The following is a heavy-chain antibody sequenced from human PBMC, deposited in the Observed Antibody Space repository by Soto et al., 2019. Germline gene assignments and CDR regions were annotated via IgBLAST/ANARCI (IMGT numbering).Heavy chain of an antibody. CDR1: GYTFTSYA. Sequence: ASVKVSCKASGYTFTSYAMHWVRQAPGQRLEWMGWINAGNGNTKYPQKFQGRVTITRDTSASTAYMELSSLRSEDTAVYYCARGGYDYVWGSYRYKRYYFDYWGQGTLVTVSS. CDR3: ARGGYDYVWGSYRYKRYYFDY. V-gene: IGHV1-3*01. D-gene: IGHD3-16*02. CDR2: INAGNGNT. J-gene: IGHJ4*02.